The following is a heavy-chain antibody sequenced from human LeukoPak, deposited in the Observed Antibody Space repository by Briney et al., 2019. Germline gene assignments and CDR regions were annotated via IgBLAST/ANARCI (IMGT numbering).Heavy chain of an antibody. CDR3: ARSTIAVAYGMDV. Sequence: GGSLRLSCAASGLTFSGYAMFWVRQATGKGLEWVSGIGTTGDTYYAGSVKGRFTISRENARNSLYLQMNSLIAGDTAVYYCARSTIAVAYGMDVWGQGTTVTVSS. CDR1: GLTFSGYA. CDR2: IGTTGDT. D-gene: IGHD6-19*01. V-gene: IGHV3-13*04. J-gene: IGHJ6*02.